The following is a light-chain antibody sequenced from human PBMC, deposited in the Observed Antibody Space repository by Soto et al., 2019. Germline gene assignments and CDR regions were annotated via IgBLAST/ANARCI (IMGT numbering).Light chain of an antibody. J-gene: IGKJ5*01. CDR2: KVS. CDR3: MQGTHWPIT. V-gene: IGKV2-30*02. CDR1: QSLVHSDGIAY. Sequence: DVGMTXXPXXXXXTXXQPXSXXXRXNQSLVHSDGIAYFSWFQQRPGRSPRRLIYKVSNRDSGVPARFSGSGSGTDFALKISRVEAEDVGVYYCMQGTHWPITFGQGTRLEIK.